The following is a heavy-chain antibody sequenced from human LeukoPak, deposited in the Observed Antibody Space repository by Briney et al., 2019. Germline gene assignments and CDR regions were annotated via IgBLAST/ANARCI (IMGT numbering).Heavy chain of an antibody. CDR2: IYYDGSDK. CDR3: ARDYNKYYDSSGYYYCGY. D-gene: IGHD3-22*01. V-gene: IGHV3-33*01. CDR1: GFTFRNFG. Sequence: GRSLRLSCVVSGFTFRNFGMHWVRQAPGKGLEWVAVIYYDGSDKYYADSVKGRFTISRDNSKNTLYLQMNSLRAEDTAVYYCARDYNKYYDSSGYYYCGYWGQGTLVTVSS. J-gene: IGHJ4*02.